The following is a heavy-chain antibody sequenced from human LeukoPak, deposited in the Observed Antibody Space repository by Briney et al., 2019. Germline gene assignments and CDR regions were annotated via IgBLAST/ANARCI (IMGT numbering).Heavy chain of an antibody. J-gene: IGHJ3*02. Sequence: GGSLRLSCAASGFTFSSYGMHWVRQAPGKGLEWVAVISYDGSNKYYADSVKGRFTISRDNSKNTLYLQMNSLRAEDTAVYYCAKDRGAFDIWGQGTMVTVSS. CDR3: AKDRGAFDI. CDR1: GFTFSSYG. CDR2: ISYDGSNK. V-gene: IGHV3-30*18.